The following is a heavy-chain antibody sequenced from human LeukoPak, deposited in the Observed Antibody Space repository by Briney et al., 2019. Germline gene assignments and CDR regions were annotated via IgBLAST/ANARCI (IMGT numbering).Heavy chain of an antibody. Sequence: PSETLSLTCAVYGGSFSGYYWSWIRQPPGKGLEWIGEIYHSGSTNYNPSLKSRVTISVDKSKNQFSLKLSSVTAADTAVYYCARVSWFPGTSYYYMDVWGKGTTVTVSS. CDR3: ARVSWFPGTSYYYMDV. J-gene: IGHJ6*03. CDR1: GGSFSGYY. V-gene: IGHV4-34*01. D-gene: IGHD1-1*01. CDR2: IYHSGST.